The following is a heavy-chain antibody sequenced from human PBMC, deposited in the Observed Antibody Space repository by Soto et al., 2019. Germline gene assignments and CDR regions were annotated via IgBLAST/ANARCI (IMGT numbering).Heavy chain of an antibody. V-gene: IGHV4-34*01. CDR1: GGSISRYY. J-gene: IGHJ4*02. Sequence: SETLSLTCTVSGGSISRYYWSWIRQPPGKGLEWIGEINHSGSTNYNPSLKSRVTISVDTSKNQFSLKLSSVTAADTAVYYCARWGSGRGYFDYWGQGTLVTVPQ. CDR3: ARWGSGRGYFDY. D-gene: IGHD3-10*01. CDR2: INHSGST.